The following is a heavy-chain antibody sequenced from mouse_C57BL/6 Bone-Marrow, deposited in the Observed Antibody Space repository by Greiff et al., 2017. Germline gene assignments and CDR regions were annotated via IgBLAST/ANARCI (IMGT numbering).Heavy chain of an antibody. CDR3: ARRRYGNLFAY. J-gene: IGHJ3*01. D-gene: IGHD2-1*01. Sequence: EVQGVDSGGDLVKPGGSLKLSCAASGFTFSSYGMSWVRQTPDKRLEWVATISSGGSYTYYPDSVKGRFTISRDNAKNTLYLQMSSLKSEDTAMYYCARRRYGNLFAYWGQGTLVTVSA. CDR2: ISSGGSYT. V-gene: IGHV5-6*01. CDR1: GFTFSSYG.